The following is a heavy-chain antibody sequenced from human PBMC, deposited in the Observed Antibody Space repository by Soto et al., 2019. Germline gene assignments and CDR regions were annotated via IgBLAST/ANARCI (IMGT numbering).Heavy chain of an antibody. CDR3: ARARYYYDSSGYSPYYYYGMDV. V-gene: IGHV1-69*13. Sequence: SVKVSCKASGGTFSSYAISWVRQAPGQGLEWMGGIIPIFGTANYAQKFQGRVTITADESTSTAYMELSSLRSEDTAVYYCARARYYYDSSGYSPYYYYGMDVWGQGTTVTVSS. J-gene: IGHJ6*02. CDR2: IIPIFGTA. D-gene: IGHD3-22*01. CDR1: GGTFSSYA.